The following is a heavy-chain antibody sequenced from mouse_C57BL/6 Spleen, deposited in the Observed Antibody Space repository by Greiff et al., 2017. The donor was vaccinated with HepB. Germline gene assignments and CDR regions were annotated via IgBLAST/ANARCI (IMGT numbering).Heavy chain of an antibody. J-gene: IGHJ2*01. CDR2: INPSNGGT. D-gene: IGHD2-2*01. V-gene: IGHV1-53*01. CDR3: AREGMVTTDY. Sequence: QVQLQQSGAELARPGASVKLSCKASGYTFTSYWMHWVKQRPGQGLEWIGNINPSNGGTNYNEKFKSKATLTVDKSSSTAYMQLSSLTSEDSAVYYCAREGMVTTDYWGQGTTLTVSS. CDR1: GYTFTSYW.